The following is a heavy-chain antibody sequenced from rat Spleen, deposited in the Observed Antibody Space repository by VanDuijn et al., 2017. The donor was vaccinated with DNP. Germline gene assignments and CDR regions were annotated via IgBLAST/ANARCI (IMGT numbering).Heavy chain of an antibody. CDR2: ISTSGGST. J-gene: IGHJ3*01. CDR1: GFTFSNYD. CDR3: ARWFAY. Sequence: EVQLVESGGGLVQPGRSLKLSCAASGFTFSNYDMAWVRQAPTKGLEWVASISTSGGSTYYRDSVKGRFIVSRDNAKSTLYLQMDSLRSEDTATYYCARWFAYWGQGTLVTVSS. V-gene: IGHV5-25*01.